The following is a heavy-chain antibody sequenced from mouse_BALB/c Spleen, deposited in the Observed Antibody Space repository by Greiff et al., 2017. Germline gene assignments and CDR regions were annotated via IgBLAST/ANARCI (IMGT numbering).Heavy chain of an antibody. CDR2: ISSGGST. D-gene: IGHD5-5*01. Sequence: EVMLVESGGGLVKPGGSLKLSCAASGFTFSSYAMSWVRQTPEKRLEWVASISSGGSTYYPDRVKGRFTISRDNARNILYLQMSSLRSEDTAMYYCARKGTTDFFAYWGQGTLVTVSA. J-gene: IGHJ3*01. CDR1: GFTFSSYA. V-gene: IGHV5-6-5*01. CDR3: ARKGTTDFFAY.